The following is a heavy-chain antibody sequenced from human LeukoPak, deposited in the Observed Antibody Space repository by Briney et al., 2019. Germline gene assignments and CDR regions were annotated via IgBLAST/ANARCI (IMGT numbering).Heavy chain of an antibody. CDR3: AKDNRGYFDF. J-gene: IGHJ4*02. D-gene: IGHD3-16*01. CDR2: ISYNGRNN. CDR1: GFTFSDYY. Sequence: GGSLRLSCAASGFTFSDYYMSWIRQAPGKGLEWVALISYNGRNNYYADSVKGRFTISRDNSKNTLYLQVSSLRTEDTAVYFCAKDNRGYFDFWGQGTPVTVSS. V-gene: IGHV3-30*18.